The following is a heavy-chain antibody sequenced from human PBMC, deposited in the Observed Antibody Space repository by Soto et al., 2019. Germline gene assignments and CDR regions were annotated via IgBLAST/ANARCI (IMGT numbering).Heavy chain of an antibody. Sequence: QVQLQESGPGLVKPSETLSLTCTVSGGSISSYYWSWIRQPPGKGLEWIGYIYYSGSTNYNPSLTTRLPTSLDTPNTPFSLTLSSVTPADTSVYYSATRYGPGFDYWGQGTLVTVSS. J-gene: IGHJ4*02. V-gene: IGHV4-59*08. CDR2: IYYSGST. CDR3: ATRYGPGFDY. CDR1: GGSISSYY. D-gene: IGHD4-17*01.